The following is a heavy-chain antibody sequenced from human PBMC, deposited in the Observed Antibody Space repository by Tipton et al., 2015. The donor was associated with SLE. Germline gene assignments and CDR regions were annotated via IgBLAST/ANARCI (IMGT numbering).Heavy chain of an antibody. CDR3: ARGGSSWSAYQYNGMDV. CDR1: GFTFSRYE. V-gene: IGHV3-48*03. D-gene: IGHD2-2*01. CDR2: SSSSGDII. Sequence: GSLRLSCAASGFTFSRYEMNWVRQAPGKGLEWISYSSSSGDIIFYADSVKGRFSISRDNAKNSLFLQMNSLRVEDTAVYYCARGGSSWSAYQYNGMDVWGQGTTVTVPS. J-gene: IGHJ6*02.